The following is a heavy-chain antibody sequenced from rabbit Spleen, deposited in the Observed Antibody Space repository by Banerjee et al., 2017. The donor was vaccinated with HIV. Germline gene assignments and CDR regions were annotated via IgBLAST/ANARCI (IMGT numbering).Heavy chain of an antibody. V-gene: IGHV1S45*01. D-gene: IGHD8-1*01. J-gene: IGHJ6*01. CDR2: IYGGNSDYT. CDR3: TRGVNGSSFSSYGMDL. CDR1: GFSFSNSYW. Sequence: QEQLEESGGDLVKPEGSLTLTCTASGFSFSNSYWICWVRQAPGKGLEWVACIYGGNSDYTHYTTWAKGRLTISKTSSTTVTLQMTGLTAADTATYFCTRGVNGSSFSSYGMDLWAPGTLVTVS.